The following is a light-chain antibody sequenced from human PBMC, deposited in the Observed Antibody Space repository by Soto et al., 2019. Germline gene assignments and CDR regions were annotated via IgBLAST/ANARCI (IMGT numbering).Light chain of an antibody. CDR1: SSDVGGYNY. V-gene: IGLV2-14*01. Sequence: QSVLTQPASVSGSPGQSITISCTGTSSDVGGYNYVSWYQQHPGKAPKLMIYEVSNRPSGVSNRFSGSKPGNTASLTISGLQAEDEADYYCSSYTSSSPHVFGTGTKVTVL. J-gene: IGLJ1*01. CDR3: SSYTSSSPHV. CDR2: EVS.